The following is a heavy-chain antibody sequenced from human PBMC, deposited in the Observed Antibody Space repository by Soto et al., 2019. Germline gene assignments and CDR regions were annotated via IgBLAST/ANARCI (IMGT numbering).Heavy chain of an antibody. D-gene: IGHD6-19*01. Sequence: KVSCKASGGSFSTLGINWVRQAPGQGLEWMGGIIPLFGKARYAETSQGRVTITADTSTGTAYMEVSSLRSDDTAVFYCATAHNSGWYFFDYWGPGTLVTVSS. J-gene: IGHJ4*02. CDR1: GGSFSTLG. V-gene: IGHV1-69*06. CDR2: IIPLFGKA. CDR3: ATAHNSGWYFFDY.